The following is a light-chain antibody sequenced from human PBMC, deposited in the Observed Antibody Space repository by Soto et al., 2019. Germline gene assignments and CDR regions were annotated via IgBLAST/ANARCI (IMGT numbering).Light chain of an antibody. CDR1: NSNVGNNT. Sequence: QSALTQPHSASGTPGQRVTISCSGSNSNVGNNTVNWYQQFPGTSPRLLIEANNQRASGVPDRFSGSKSANSASLAISGLKSEDEADYYCAAWDDGLNGWLFGGGTKVTVL. CDR3: AAWDDGLNGWL. CDR2: ANN. V-gene: IGLV1-44*01. J-gene: IGLJ3*02.